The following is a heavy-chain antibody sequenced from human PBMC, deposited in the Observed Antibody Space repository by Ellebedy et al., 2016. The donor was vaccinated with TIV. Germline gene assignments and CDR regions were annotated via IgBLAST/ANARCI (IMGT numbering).Heavy chain of an antibody. D-gene: IGHD2-2*01. CDR1: GFTFSKYG. Sequence: PGGSLRLSCVASGFTFSKYGMNWVRQAPGKGLEWVSGITGSGDTTYYADSVKGRFTISRDNSKNTLHLQMNSLRAEDTAVYYCAKGRGGGSDSSTPRYYFDYWGLGTLVTVSS. J-gene: IGHJ4*02. CDR2: ITGSGDTT. V-gene: IGHV3-23*01. CDR3: AKGRGGGSDSSTPRYYFDY.